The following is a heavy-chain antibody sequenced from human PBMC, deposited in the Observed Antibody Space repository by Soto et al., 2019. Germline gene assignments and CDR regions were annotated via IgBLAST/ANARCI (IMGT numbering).Heavy chain of an antibody. V-gene: IGHV3-33*01. Sequence: GGSLRLSCAASGFTFSSYGMHWVRQAPGKGLEWVAVIWYDGSNKYYADSVKGRFTISRDNSKNTLYLQMNSLRAEDTAVYYCARDQSSGWSPDYYYGMDVWGQGTTVTVSS. D-gene: IGHD6-19*01. CDR1: GFTFSSYG. CDR2: IWYDGSNK. J-gene: IGHJ6*02. CDR3: ARDQSSGWSPDYYYGMDV.